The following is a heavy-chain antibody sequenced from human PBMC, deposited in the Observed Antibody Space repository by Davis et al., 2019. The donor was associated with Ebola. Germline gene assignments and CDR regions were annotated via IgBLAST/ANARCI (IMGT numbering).Heavy chain of an antibody. CDR3: AKDDLLSKMTA. CDR1: GFTFSDYG. CDR2: IWNDGSII. D-gene: IGHD2-21*02. V-gene: IGHV3-30*02. Sequence: GESLKIPCAASGFTFSDYGMHWVRQAPGKGLEWAAFIWNDGSIIKYRDSVKGRFTISRDNSKHTLYLQMNSLRAEDTAVYYCAKDDLLSKMTAWGRGTLVTVSS. J-gene: IGHJ1*01.